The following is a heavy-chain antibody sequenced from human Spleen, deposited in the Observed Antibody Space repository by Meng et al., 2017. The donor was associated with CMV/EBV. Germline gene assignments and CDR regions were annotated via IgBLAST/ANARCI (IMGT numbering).Heavy chain of an antibody. V-gene: IGHV1-46*04. CDR1: GYTFTSYY. CDR2: IDPSGGSTV. Sequence: ASVKVSCKASGYTFTSYYMYWVRQAPGQGLEWMGIIDPSGGSTVYYADSVKGRFTISRDNAKNSVSLHMNTLRAEDTAVYYCARDLGLQLVPQGFDFWGQGTLVTVSS. D-gene: IGHD1-1*01. J-gene: IGHJ4*02. CDR3: ARDLGLQLVPQGFDF.